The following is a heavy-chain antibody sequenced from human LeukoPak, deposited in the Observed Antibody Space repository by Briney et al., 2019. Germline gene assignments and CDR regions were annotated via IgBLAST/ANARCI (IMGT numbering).Heavy chain of an antibody. CDR1: GFTFSSYG. Sequence: GGSLRLSCAASGFTFSSYGMHWVRQAPGKGLEWVAVIWYDGSNKYCADSVKGRFTISRDNSKNTLYLQMNSLRAEDTAVYYCARISGGSSWSDPWVYWGQGTLVTVSS. CDR2: IWYDGSNK. J-gene: IGHJ4*02. D-gene: IGHD6-13*01. CDR3: ARISGGSSWSDPWVY. V-gene: IGHV3-33*01.